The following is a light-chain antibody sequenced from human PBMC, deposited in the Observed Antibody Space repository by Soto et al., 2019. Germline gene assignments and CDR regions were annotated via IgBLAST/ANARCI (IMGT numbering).Light chain of an antibody. CDR2: GAS. CDR3: QQYGSTPPGI. CDR1: QSLASNY. Sequence: IVLTQSPGTLSLSPGERATLSCRASQSLASNYLAWYQQKPGQAPRLLIYGASNRAAGIPDRFSGSGSGTEFTVTISKVEPEDFAVYYCQQYGSTPPGIFGRGTRLEIK. J-gene: IGKJ2*01. V-gene: IGKV3-20*01.